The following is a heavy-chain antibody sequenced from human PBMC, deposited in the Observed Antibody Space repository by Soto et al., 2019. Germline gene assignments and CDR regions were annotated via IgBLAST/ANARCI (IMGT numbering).Heavy chain of an antibody. Sequence: QLQLQESGSGLVKPSETLSLTCTVSNGSISSRSSYWGWIRQTPGKGLEWIGSIYYIGNTYYNPSLKSRVTISIATSKTQFSLKLNSVTAADTAVYFCGGQDYGAQGYYFENWGQGTLVTVSS. D-gene: IGHD4-17*01. CDR3: GGQDYGAQGYYFEN. CDR2: IYYIGNT. J-gene: IGHJ4*02. CDR1: NGSISSRSSY. V-gene: IGHV4-39*01.